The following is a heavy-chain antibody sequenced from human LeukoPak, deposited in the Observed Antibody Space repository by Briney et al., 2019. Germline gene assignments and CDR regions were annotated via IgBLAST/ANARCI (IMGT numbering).Heavy chain of an antibody. CDR1: GGSISSYY. V-gene: IGHV4-59*08. CDR2: IYYSGST. CDR3: ARHSTQQQLDLLYFDY. J-gene: IGHJ4*02. Sequence: SETLSLTCTVSGGSISSYYWSWIRQPPGKGLEWIGYIYYSGSTNYNPSLKSRVTISVDTSKNQFSLKLSSVSAADMAVYYCARHSTQQQLDLLYFDYWGQGTLVTVSS. D-gene: IGHD6-13*01.